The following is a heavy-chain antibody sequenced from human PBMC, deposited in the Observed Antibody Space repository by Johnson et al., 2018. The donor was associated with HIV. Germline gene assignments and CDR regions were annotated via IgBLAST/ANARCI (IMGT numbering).Heavy chain of an antibody. J-gene: IGHJ3*02. CDR1: GFTFSNYG. Sequence: QVQLVESGGGVVQPGGSLRLSCAASGFTFSNYGMHWVRQAPGKGLEWVSAITGSGAITYYTDSVKGRFTISRDNSKNTLYLQMNSLRAEDTAVYYCARDLLSRAFDIWGQGTMVTVSS. CDR3: ARDLLSRAFDI. V-gene: IGHV3-NL1*01. CDR2: ITGSGAIT.